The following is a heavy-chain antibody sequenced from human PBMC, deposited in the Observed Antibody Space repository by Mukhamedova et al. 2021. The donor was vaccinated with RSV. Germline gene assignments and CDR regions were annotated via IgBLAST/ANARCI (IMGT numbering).Heavy chain of an antibody. J-gene: IGHJ4*02. D-gene: IGHD3-3*01. CDR3: ARIDYWSAYSFDS. Sequence: IALVFWDDDKRYSPSLESRLSITKDTSKNQVVLIMTNMDPADTATYYCARIDYWSAYSFDSWCQGTLVTVSS. CDR2: VFWDDDK. V-gene: IGHV2-5*02.